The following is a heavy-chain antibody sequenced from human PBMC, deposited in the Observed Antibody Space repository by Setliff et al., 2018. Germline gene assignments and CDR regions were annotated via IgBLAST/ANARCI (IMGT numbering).Heavy chain of an antibody. CDR3: ARGPSNYDLLTGCDC. CDR2: INPSGGST. J-gene: IGHJ4*02. Sequence: ASVKVSCKASGYTFTSYYMHWVRQAPGQGLEWMGIINPSGGSTSYAQKFQGRVTMTRDTSTSTVYMELSSLRSEDTAVYYCARGPSNYDLLTGCDCWGQGTLVTVSS. CDR1: GYTFTSYY. V-gene: IGHV1-46*01. D-gene: IGHD3-9*01.